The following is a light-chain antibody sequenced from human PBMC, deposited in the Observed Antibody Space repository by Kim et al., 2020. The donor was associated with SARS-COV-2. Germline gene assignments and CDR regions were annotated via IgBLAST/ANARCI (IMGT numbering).Light chain of an antibody. CDR2: GAS. J-gene: IGKJ2*01. CDR1: QSVGNS. CDR3: HQYNDWPPGDT. Sequence: SPGERATLFCRDSQSVGNSVAWYQHKPGQAPRVLIYGASTRATGIPARFSGSGSGTEFTLSISSLQSEDFAVYFCHQYNDWPPGDTFGQGTKLEI. V-gene: IGKV3-15*01.